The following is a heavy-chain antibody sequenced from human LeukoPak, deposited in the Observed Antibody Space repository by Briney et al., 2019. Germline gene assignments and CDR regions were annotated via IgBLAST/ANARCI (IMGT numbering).Heavy chain of an antibody. CDR2: IYTSGST. Sequence: PSETLSLTCTVSAGSSSSYYWIWIPQPAGKGLVWIARIYTSGSTNYNPSLNRGVNMTVDTTNNQFSLKLSSVTAADTAVYYCARSAKAAGYSLKNWGQGALVTVSS. D-gene: IGHD5-18*01. J-gene: IGHJ4*02. V-gene: IGHV4-4*07. CDR1: AGSSSSYY. CDR3: ARSAKAAGYSLKN.